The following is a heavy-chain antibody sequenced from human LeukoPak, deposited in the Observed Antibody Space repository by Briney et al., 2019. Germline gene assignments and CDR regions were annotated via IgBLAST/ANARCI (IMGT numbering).Heavy chain of an antibody. V-gene: IGHV3-30*02. J-gene: IGHJ4*02. CDR1: GFTFSRYG. CDR3: AKLGPAYDILTGYYSSLDY. Sequence: GGSLRLSCAASGFTFSRYGMHWVRQAPGRGLEWVSFIRYDGTNKCYTDSVKGRSTISRDNSKNTLYLQMNSLREGDTALYYCAKLGPAYDILTGYYSSLDYWGQGTLVTVSS. CDR2: IRYDGTNK. D-gene: IGHD3-9*01.